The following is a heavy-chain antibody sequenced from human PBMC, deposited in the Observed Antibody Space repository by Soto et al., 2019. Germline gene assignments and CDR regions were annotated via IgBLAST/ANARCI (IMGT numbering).Heavy chain of an antibody. CDR2: MNPNSGNT. D-gene: IGHD6-19*01. CDR3: ARVCWSYSSGWHARGNWFDP. V-gene: IGHV1-8*01. J-gene: IGHJ5*02. CDR1: GYTFTNYD. Sequence: ASVKVSCKASGYTFTNYDINWVRQATGQGLEWMGWMNPNSGNTGYAQKFQGRVTMTRDTSISTAYMEMSSPRSEDTAEYYCARVCWSYSSGWHARGNWFDPWGQGTLVTVAS.